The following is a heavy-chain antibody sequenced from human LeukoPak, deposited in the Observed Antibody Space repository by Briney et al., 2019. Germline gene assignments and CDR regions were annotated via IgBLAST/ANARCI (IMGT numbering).Heavy chain of an antibody. CDR3: ASLSGSLTSVDY. V-gene: IGHV5-51*01. Sequence: PGEALKISFKGSGYGFTSYWIGWVRQRPGKGLEGRGIIYPGDSDTRYSPSFQGQVTISAGKSISTAYLQWSSLKASDTAMYYCASLSGSLTSVDYWGQGTLVTVSS. D-gene: IGHD1-26*01. CDR2: IYPGDSDT. J-gene: IGHJ4*02. CDR1: GYGFTSYW.